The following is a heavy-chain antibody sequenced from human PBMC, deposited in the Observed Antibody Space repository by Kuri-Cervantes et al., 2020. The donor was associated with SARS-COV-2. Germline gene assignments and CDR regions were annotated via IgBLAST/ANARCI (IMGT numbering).Heavy chain of an antibody. Sequence: ASVKVSCKASGYTFTGYYMHWVRQAPGQGLEWMGRSSAYSDDTSSAEKFKGRVTMTQDTLTNTAYMEITDLRSDDTAIYLCARVSSMYLPTYYFDFWGQGSLVTVSS. CDR1: GYTFTGYY. J-gene: IGHJ4*02. D-gene: IGHD2-8*01. CDR2: SSAYSDDT. CDR3: ARVSSMYLPTYYFDF. V-gene: IGHV1-2*02.